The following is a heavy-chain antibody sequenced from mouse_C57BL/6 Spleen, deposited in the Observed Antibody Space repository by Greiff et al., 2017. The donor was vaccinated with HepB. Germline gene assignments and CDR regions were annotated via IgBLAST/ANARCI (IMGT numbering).Heavy chain of an antibody. J-gene: IGHJ1*03. CDR3: ARHEDPGSSLWYFDV. V-gene: IGHV1-62-2*01. CDR1: GYTFTEYT. D-gene: IGHD1-1*01. Sequence: QVQLQQSGAELVKPGASVKLSCKASGYTFTEYTIHWVKQRSGQGLEWIGWFYPGSGSIKYNEKFKDKATLTADKSSSTVYMELISLTSEDSAVYVCARHEDPGSSLWYFDVWGTGTTVTVSS. CDR2: FYPGSGSI.